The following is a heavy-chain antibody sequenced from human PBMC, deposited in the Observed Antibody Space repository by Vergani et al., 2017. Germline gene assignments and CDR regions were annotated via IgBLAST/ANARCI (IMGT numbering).Heavy chain of an antibody. CDR2: VYWNDDA. Sequence: QITLRESGPTLVTPTQTLTLTCTFSGFSLTTGGEGVGWIRQPPGRALEWLAFVYWNDDARYSPSLKSSVTITKDTSKHEVILTMATMDPVDTATYYCVHRLGYFDWDGAFDVWGPGTMVTVSS. CDR3: VHRLGYFDWDGAFDV. D-gene: IGHD3-9*01. V-gene: IGHV2-5*01. J-gene: IGHJ3*01. CDR1: GFSLTTGGEG.